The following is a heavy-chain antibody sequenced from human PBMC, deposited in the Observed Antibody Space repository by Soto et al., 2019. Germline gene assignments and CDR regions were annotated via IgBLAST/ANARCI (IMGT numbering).Heavy chain of an antibody. V-gene: IGHV1-18*01. Sequence: QVQLVQSGAEVKKPGASVKVSCKASGYTFTSCGISWVRQAPGQGLEWMGWISAYNGNTNYAQKLQGRVTMTTDTSTSTAYMELRSLRSDDTAVYYCARIDIVVVVAVFSFDYWGQGTLVTVSS. CDR3: ARIDIVVVVAVFSFDY. J-gene: IGHJ4*02. D-gene: IGHD2-15*01. CDR2: ISAYNGNT. CDR1: GYTFTSCG.